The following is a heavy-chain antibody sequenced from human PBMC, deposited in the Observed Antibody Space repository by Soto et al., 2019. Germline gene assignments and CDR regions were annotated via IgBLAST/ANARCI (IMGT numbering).Heavy chain of an antibody. D-gene: IGHD6-13*01. CDR3: ARYRREAVAGYTLDD. Sequence: SETLSLTCTVSGGSISSNYWTWIRQPPGKGLEWIGYVYNSGSTNYNPSLKSRVTISEDTSKSQFSLKVNSMTAADTAVYYCARYRREAVAGYTLDDWGQGILVTVS. CDR1: GGSISSNY. V-gene: IGHV4-59*01. CDR2: VYNSGST. J-gene: IGHJ4*02.